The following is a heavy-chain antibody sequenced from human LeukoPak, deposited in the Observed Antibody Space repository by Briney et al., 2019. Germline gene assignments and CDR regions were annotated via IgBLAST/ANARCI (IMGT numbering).Heavy chain of an antibody. CDR1: GFTFSSYA. CDR3: AKDYLAAADY. CDR2: ISYDGSNK. D-gene: IGHD6-13*01. Sequence: TGRSLRLSCAASGFTFSSYAMHWVRQAPGKGLEWVAVISYDGSNKYYADSVKGRFTISRDNSKNTLYLQMNSLRAEDTAVYYCAKDYLAAADYWGQGTLVTVSS. V-gene: IGHV3-30*04. J-gene: IGHJ4*02.